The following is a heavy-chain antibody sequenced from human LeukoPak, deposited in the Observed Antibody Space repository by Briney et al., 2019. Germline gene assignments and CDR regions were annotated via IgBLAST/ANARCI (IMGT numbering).Heavy chain of an antibody. CDR2: IGSGGDT. Sequence: GGSLRLSCAASGFTFSSYSMTWVRQSPGKGLEWVSVIGSGGDTYYSDSVQGRFTISRDNSKNTLYLQMNSLRADDTAVYYCAKYYAARSRSFDFWGQGTLVTVSS. CDR3: AKYYAARSRSFDF. D-gene: IGHD3-10*01. CDR1: GFTFSSYS. V-gene: IGHV3-23*01. J-gene: IGHJ4*02.